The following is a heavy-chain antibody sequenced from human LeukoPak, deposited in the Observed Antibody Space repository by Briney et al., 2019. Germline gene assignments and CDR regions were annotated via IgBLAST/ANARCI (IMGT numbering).Heavy chain of an antibody. Sequence: PGGSLRLSCAASGFTFSSYAMHWVRQAPGKGLEWVAVISYDGSNKYYADSMKGRFTISRDNPKNTLYLQMNSLRAEVTAVYYCARGGFDPWGQGTLVTVSS. V-gene: IGHV3-30-3*01. D-gene: IGHD3-16*01. CDR2: ISYDGSNK. CDR3: ARGGFDP. J-gene: IGHJ5*02. CDR1: GFTFSSYA.